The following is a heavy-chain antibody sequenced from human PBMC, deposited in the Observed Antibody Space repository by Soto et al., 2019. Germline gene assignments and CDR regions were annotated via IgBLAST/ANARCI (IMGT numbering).Heavy chain of an antibody. CDR2: VSAYNGNR. V-gene: IGHV1-18*01. CDR3: ARRYGDPSSSTGFDY. D-gene: IGHD4-17*01. J-gene: IGHJ4*02. Sequence: QVQLVQSGAEVKKPGASVKVSCKASGYTFSDYGISWVRQAPGQGLEWMGWVSAYNGNRNYAENFHGRVTMTTDSSTTTAYIELRSLKSHDTAVYYCARRYGDPSSSTGFDYWGQGTLVTVSS. CDR1: GYTFSDYG.